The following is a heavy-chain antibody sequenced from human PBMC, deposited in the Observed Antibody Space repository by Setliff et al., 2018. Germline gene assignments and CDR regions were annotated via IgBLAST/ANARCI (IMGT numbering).Heavy chain of an antibody. CDR1: GYTFANYG. CDR3: ARGRPTANPYYYYYMDV. Sequence: ASVKVSCKASGYTFANYGLHWVRQAPGQRLEWMGWINAGNGDTKFSQKFQDAITMTADTSASTAYMELSSLRSEDTAVYYCARGRPTANPYYYYYMDVWGKGTTVTVSS. CDR2: INAGNGDT. J-gene: IGHJ6*03. D-gene: IGHD4-4*01. V-gene: IGHV1-3*01.